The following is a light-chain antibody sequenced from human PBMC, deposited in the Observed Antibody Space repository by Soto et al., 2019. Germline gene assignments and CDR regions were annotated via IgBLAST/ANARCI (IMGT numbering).Light chain of an antibody. CDR3: TSYTTSNTRQIV. Sequence: QSVLAQPASVSGSPGQSITISCTGTSSDVGGYNYVSWYQHHPGKAPKLIIYDVTNRPSGLSNPFSGSKSGNTASLTISGLQPEDEADYYCTSYTTSNTRQIVFGTGTKVTVL. CDR2: DVT. J-gene: IGLJ1*01. CDR1: SSDVGGYNY. V-gene: IGLV2-14*03.